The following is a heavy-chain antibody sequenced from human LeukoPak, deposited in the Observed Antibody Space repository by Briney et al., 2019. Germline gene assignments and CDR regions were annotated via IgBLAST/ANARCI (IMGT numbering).Heavy chain of an antibody. CDR3: ARAYYGSGSNGAFDI. CDR2: ISGSGGST. Sequence: PGGSLRLSCAASGFTFSSYAMSWVRQAPGKGLEGVSAISGSGGSTYYADSVKGRFTISRENAKNSLYLQMNSLRAGDTAVYNCARAYYGSGSNGAFDIWGQGAMVTVSS. J-gene: IGHJ3*02. V-gene: IGHV3-23*01. D-gene: IGHD3-10*01. CDR1: GFTFSSYA.